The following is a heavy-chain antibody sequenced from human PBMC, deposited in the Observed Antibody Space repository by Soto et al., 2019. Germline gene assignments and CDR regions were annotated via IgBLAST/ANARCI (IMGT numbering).Heavy chain of an antibody. CDR2: IGARGSDT. CDR3: AKGGTYHIGDFDS. Sequence: EVQLLESGGGLVQPGGSLRLSCAASGFTFNIYTMSWVRQAPGKGLEWVSGIGARGSDTYFPDSVKGRFTISRDNAMDMVYLQMNRLRAEGTAVYFCAKGGTYHIGDFDSWGQGTLVTVSS. D-gene: IGHD5-12*01. CDR1: GFTFNIYT. V-gene: IGHV3-23*01. J-gene: IGHJ4*02.